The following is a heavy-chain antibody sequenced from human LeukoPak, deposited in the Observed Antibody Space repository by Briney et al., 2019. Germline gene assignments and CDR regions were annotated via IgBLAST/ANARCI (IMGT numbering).Heavy chain of an antibody. CDR2: IYGSGTT. J-gene: IGHJ4*02. CDR3: ARGLYYYDSSVGY. D-gene: IGHD3-22*01. Sequence: SETLSLTCTVSGGSVSNYYWSWVRQPAGKGLEWIGRIYGSGTTRYNPSLQSRVTMSVDVSKNQFSLKLSSVTAADTAVYYCARGLYYYDSSVGYWGQGTLVTVSS. CDR1: GGSVSNYY. V-gene: IGHV4-4*07.